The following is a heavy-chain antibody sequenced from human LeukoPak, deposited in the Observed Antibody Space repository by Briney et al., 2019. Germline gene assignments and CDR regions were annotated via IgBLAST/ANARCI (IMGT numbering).Heavy chain of an antibody. J-gene: IGHJ6*03. CDR1: GFTFGNYE. CDR2: ISSTGGTT. CDR3: ARGDYGDYWNYYYMDV. V-gene: IGHV3-48*03. D-gene: IGHD4-17*01. Sequence: GGSLRLSCAASGFTFGNYEMNWVRQAPGKGLEWVSSISSTGGTTYYADSVKGRFTISRDTAKNSLYLQMNSLRAEDTAVYSCARGDYGDYWNYYYMDVWGKGTTVTVSS.